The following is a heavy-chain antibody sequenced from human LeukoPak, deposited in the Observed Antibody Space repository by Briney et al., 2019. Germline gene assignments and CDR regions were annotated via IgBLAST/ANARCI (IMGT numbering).Heavy chain of an antibody. D-gene: IGHD6-13*01. J-gene: IGHJ4*02. V-gene: IGHV3-30-3*01. CDR2: ISSDGSNK. CDR1: GFTFSSYA. Sequence: GRSLRLSCAASGFTFSSYAMQWVRQAPGKGLEWVAVISSDGSNKYYVDSVKGRFTISRDNSKNTLYLQMNSLRAEDTAVYYCARDRDPGHGNNWYWDHFDHWGQGTLVTVSS. CDR3: ARDRDPGHGNNWYWDHFDH.